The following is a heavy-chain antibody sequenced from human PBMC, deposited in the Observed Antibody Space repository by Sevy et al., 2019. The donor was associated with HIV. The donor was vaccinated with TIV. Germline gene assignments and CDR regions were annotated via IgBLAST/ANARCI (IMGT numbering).Heavy chain of an antibody. CDR3: AKDVSDGYNYFLDF. D-gene: IGHD5-12*01. J-gene: IGHJ4*02. CDR2: ISNDGGNQ. V-gene: IGHV3-30*18. CDR1: GFTFRSYG. Sequence: GGSLRLSCAASGFTFRSYGMHWVRQAPGKGLECVAVISNDGGNQYYADSVKGRFTISRDNSKNTVYLQMNSLRAEDTAMYYCAKDVSDGYNYFLDFWGQGALVTVSS.